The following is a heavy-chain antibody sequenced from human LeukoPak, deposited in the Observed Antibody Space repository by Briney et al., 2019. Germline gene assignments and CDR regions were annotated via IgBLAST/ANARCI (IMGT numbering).Heavy chain of an antibody. CDR3: AKRPEHGSGSSFDY. Sequence: GGSLRLSCAASGFTFSSYSMNWVRQAPGKGLEWVSTIGGSGAGTFYTDSVKGRFTISRDNFGNTLYLQMSSLRAEDTAVYYCAKRPEHGSGSSFDYWGQGTLVTVSS. J-gene: IGHJ4*02. V-gene: IGHV3-23*01. D-gene: IGHD3-10*01. CDR1: GFTFSSYS. CDR2: IGGSGAGT.